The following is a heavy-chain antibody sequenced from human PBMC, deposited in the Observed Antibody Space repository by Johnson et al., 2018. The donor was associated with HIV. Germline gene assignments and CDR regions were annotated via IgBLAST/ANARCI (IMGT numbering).Heavy chain of an antibody. J-gene: IGHJ3*02. Sequence: QMQLVESGGGVVQPGRSLRLSCAASGFTFSSYAMHWVRQAPGKGLEWVAVISYDGSEKYFADSVKGRFTISRDSSKNTLYLQMNSLKTEDMAVYYCTTDVPGGPYYNAFDIWGQGTMVTVSS. CDR3: TTDVPGGPYYNAFDI. CDR1: GFTFSSYA. CDR2: ISYDGSEK. D-gene: IGHD1-26*01. V-gene: IGHV3-30*04.